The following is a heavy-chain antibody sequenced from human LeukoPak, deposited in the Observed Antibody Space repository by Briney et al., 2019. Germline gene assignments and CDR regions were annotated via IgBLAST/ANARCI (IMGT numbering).Heavy chain of an antibody. V-gene: IGHV4-4*07. D-gene: IGHD1-26*01. J-gene: IGHJ4*02. CDR3: ARGSPSGASFFSF. CDR1: GGPFSSHY. CDR2: IYTSGTT. Sequence: SETLSLTCTVSGGPFSSHYWTWIRQSAGKGLGWLGRIYTSGTTHFNPSFESRLSMSVDTSKAQFSLKLTSVTAADTSVYYCARGSPSGASFFSFWGQGTLVTVSS.